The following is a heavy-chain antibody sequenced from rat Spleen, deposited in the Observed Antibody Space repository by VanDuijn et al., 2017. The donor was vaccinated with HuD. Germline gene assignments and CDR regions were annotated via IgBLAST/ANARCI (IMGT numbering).Heavy chain of an antibody. CDR3: ASQGGDFY. CDR2: ISYDGSST. Sequence: EVQLVESDGGLVQPGRSLKLSCAASGFTFSDYYMAWVRQAPAKGLEWVATISYDGSSTYYRDSVKGRFTISRDNAKSTLYLQMDSLRSEDTATYYCASQGGDFYWGQGVMVTVSS. V-gene: IGHV5-29*01. J-gene: IGHJ2*01. CDR1: GFTFSDYY.